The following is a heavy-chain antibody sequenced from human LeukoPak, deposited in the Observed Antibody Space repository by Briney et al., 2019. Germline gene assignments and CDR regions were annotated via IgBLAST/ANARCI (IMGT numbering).Heavy chain of an antibody. V-gene: IGHV4-61*02. Sequence: SQTLSLTCTVSGGSISSGSYYWSWIRQPAGKGLEWIGRIYTSGSTNYNPSLKSRVTISVDTSKNQFSLKLSSVTAADTAVYYCARDTSVVRGAFDIWGQGTMVTVSS. CDR3: ARDTSVVRGAFDI. J-gene: IGHJ3*02. CDR2: IYTSGST. D-gene: IGHD2/OR15-2a*01. CDR1: GGSISSGSYY.